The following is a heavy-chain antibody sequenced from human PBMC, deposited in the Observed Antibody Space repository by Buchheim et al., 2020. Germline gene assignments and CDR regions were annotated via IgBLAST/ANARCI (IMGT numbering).Heavy chain of an antibody. J-gene: IGHJ4*02. CDR2: IYHSGST. D-gene: IGHD3-10*01. CDR3: ARDFELWFGELSHRIFDY. V-gene: IGHV4-4*02. Sequence: QVQLQQWGAGLVKPSGTLSLTCAVSGGSISSSNWWSWVRQPPGKGLEWIGEIYHSGSTNYNPSLKSRVTISVDKSKNQFSLKLSSVTAADTAVYYCARDFELWFGELSHRIFDYWGQGTL. CDR1: GGSISSSNW.